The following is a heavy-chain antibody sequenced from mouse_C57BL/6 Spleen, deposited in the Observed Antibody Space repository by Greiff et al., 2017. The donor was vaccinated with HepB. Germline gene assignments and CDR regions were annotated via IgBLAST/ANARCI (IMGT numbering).Heavy chain of an antibody. J-gene: IGHJ4*01. CDR3: ARHNGSSLAMDY. CDR1: GFTFSSYG. CDR2: ISSGGSYT. Sequence: EVMLVESGGDLVKPGGSLKLSCAASGFTFSSYGMSWVRQTPDKRLEWVATISSGGSYTYYPDSVKGRFTISRDNAKNTLYLQMSSLKSEDTAMYYCARHNGSSLAMDYWGQGTSVTVSS. D-gene: IGHD1-1*01. V-gene: IGHV5-6*01.